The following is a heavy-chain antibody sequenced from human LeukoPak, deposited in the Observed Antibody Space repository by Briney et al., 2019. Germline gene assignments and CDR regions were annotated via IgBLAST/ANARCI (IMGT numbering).Heavy chain of an antibody. J-gene: IGHJ5*02. CDR3: ARNLGSINWFDP. Sequence: GGSLRLSCAASGFTFSRYAMSWVRQAPGKGLEWVSVIGGRSSSTYYADSVKGRFTISRDNSKNTLYLQMNSLRAEDTAVYYCARNLGSINWFDPWGQGTLVTVSS. V-gene: IGHV3-23*01. CDR1: GFTFSRYA. CDR2: IGGRSSST. D-gene: IGHD6-6*01.